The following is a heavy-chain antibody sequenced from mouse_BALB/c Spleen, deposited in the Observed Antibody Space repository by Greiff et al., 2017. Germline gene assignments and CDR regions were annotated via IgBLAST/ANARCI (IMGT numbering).Heavy chain of an antibody. Sequence: EVKLVESGGGLVKPGGSLKLSCAASGFTFSDYYMYWVRQTPEKRLEWVATISDGGSYTYYPDSVKGRFTISRDNAKNNLYLQMSSLKSEDTAMYYCARGNWDGARFAYWGQGTLVTVSA. CDR3: ARGNWDGARFAY. D-gene: IGHD4-1*01. CDR1: GFTFSDYY. J-gene: IGHJ3*01. CDR2: ISDGGSYT. V-gene: IGHV5-4*02.